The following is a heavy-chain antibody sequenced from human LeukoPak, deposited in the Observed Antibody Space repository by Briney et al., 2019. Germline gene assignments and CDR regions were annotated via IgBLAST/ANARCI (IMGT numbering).Heavy chain of an antibody. J-gene: IGHJ6*03. Sequence: SETLSLTCTVSGGSISSYYWSWIRQPAGKGLEWIGRIYTSGSTNYNPSLKSRVTMSVDTSKNQFSLKLSSVTAADTAVYYCARNGYYYGSGGYPKDHYYYYYMDVWGKGTTVTISS. V-gene: IGHV4-4*07. CDR1: GGSISSYY. CDR3: ARNGYYYGSGGYPKDHYYYYYMDV. CDR2: IYTSGST. D-gene: IGHD3-10*01.